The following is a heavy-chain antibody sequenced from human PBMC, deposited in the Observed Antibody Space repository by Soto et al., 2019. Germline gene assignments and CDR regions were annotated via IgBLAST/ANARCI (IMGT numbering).Heavy chain of an antibody. CDR1: GYSFTSYW. V-gene: IGHV5-10-1*01. CDR3: ARRPIAVAGSYCYYGMDV. Sequence: GESLKISCKGSGYSFTSYWISWVRQMPGKGLEWMGRIDPSGSYTNYSPSFQGHVTISADKSISTAYLQWSSLKASDTAMYYCARRPIAVAGSYCYYGMDVWGQGTTVTVSS. CDR2: IDPSGSYT. D-gene: IGHD6-19*01. J-gene: IGHJ6*02.